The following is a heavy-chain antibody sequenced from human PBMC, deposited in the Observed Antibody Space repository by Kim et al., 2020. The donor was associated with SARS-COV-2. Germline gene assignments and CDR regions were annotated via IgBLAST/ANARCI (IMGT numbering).Heavy chain of an antibody. V-gene: IGHV3-15*01. Sequence: GGSLRLSCAASGFTFSNAWMSWVRQAPGKGLEWVGRIKSKTDGGKTDYAAPVKGRFTISRDDSKNTLYLQMNSLKTEDTAVYYCTTDVERYYYGSGSRGGWGQGTLVTVSS. CDR3: TTDVERYYYGSGSRGG. CDR1: GFTFSNAW. J-gene: IGHJ4*02. CDR2: IKSKTDGGKT. D-gene: IGHD3-10*01.